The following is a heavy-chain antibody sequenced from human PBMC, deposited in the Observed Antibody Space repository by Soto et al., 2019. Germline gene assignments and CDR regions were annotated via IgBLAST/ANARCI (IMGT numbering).Heavy chain of an antibody. J-gene: IGHJ4*02. Sequence: QVQLVESGGGVVQPGRSLRLSCAASGFTFSSYAMHWVRQAPGKGLEWVAVISYDGSNKYYADSVKGRFTISRDNSKNTLYLQMNGLRAEDTAVYYCARDLGKGCGGDCQPGGQGTLVAVSS. CDR2: ISYDGSNK. CDR3: ARDLGKGCGGDCQP. CDR1: GFTFSSYA. D-gene: IGHD2-21*02. V-gene: IGHV3-30-3*01.